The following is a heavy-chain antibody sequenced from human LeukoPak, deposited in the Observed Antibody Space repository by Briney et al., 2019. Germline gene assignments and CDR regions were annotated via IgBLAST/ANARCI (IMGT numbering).Heavy chain of an antibody. CDR2: ISGSGGST. CDR1: GFTFSTYA. V-gene: IGHV3-23*01. Sequence: RGSLRLSCTASGFTFSTYALSWVRQAPGKGLEWVSAISGSGGSTYYADSVKGRFTISRVNSKNTLYLQMNSLRAEDTAVYYCAKYFAIMGDIVVVPAAYRPLDYWGQGTLVTVSS. D-gene: IGHD2-2*01. J-gene: IGHJ4*02. CDR3: AKYFAIMGDIVVVPAAYRPLDY.